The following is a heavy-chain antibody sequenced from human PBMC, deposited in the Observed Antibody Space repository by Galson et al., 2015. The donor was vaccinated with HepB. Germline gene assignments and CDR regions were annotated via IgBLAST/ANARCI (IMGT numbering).Heavy chain of an antibody. Sequence: SETLSLTCSVSLDSIDTTFYSWAWIRQSPGKGLEWLATIYSSEITYYSPSLRGRATISVDTARRQFSLSLSSLTAADTAIYYCARGVNSAHYASPVGHFDVWGRGALVTVSS. CDR1: LDSIDTTFYS. J-gene: IGHJ2*01. CDR3: ARGVNSAHYASPVGHFDV. V-gene: IGHV4-39*01. D-gene: IGHD3-3*02. CDR2: IYSSEIT.